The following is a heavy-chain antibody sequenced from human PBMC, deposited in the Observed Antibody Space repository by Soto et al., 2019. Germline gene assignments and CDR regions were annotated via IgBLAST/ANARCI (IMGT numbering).Heavy chain of an antibody. Sequence: GGSLRLSCAASGFTFSSYAMSWVRQAPGKGLEWVSAISGSGGSTYYADSVKGRFTISRDNSKNTLYLQMNSLRAEDTAVYYCAKDPPHCGGDCSLGDYWGQGTLVTVSS. V-gene: IGHV3-23*01. J-gene: IGHJ4*02. D-gene: IGHD2-21*02. CDR1: GFTFSSYA. CDR3: AKDPPHCGGDCSLGDY. CDR2: ISGSGGST.